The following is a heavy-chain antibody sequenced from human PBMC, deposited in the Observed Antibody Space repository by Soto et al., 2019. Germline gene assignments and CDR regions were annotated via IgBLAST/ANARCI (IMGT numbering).Heavy chain of an antibody. D-gene: IGHD3-10*01. V-gene: IGHV5-51*01. CDR2: IYPGDSDT. J-gene: IGHJ6*02. CDR1: GYSFASYW. CDR3: ARLSGLLSFGELLYGMDV. Sequence: GESLKISCQGSGYSFASYWIGWVRQMPGKGLEWMGIIYPGDSDTRYSPSFQGQVTISADKSISTAYLQWSSLKASDTAMYYCARLSGLLSFGELLYGMDVWGQGTTVTVSS.